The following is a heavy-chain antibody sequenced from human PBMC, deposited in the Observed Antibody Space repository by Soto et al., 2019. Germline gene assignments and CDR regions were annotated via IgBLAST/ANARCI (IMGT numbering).Heavy chain of an antibody. CDR3: ARGLHVLRRLLEWLLYFDY. D-gene: IGHD3-3*01. CDR1: GYTFTGYY. V-gene: IGHV1-2*02. Sequence: ASVKVSCKASGYTFTGYYMHWVRQAPGQGLEWMGWINPNSGGTNYAQKFQGRVTMTRDTSISTDYMELSRLRYDDTAVYYCARGLHVLRRLLEWLLYFDYWGQGTLVTVSS. CDR2: INPNSGGT. J-gene: IGHJ4*02.